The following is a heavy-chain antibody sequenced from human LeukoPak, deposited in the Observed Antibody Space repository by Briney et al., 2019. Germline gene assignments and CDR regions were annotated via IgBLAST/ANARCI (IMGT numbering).Heavy chain of an antibody. Sequence: SETLSLTCTVSGGSISSSGYYWGWIRQPPGKGLEWIGSIYYSGSTYYNPSLKSRVTISVDTSKNQFSLKLSSVTAADTAVYYCARVAYSGYDLFDYWGQGTLVTVSS. J-gene: IGHJ4*02. CDR1: GGSISSSGYY. CDR2: IYYSGST. CDR3: ARVAYSGYDLFDY. D-gene: IGHD5-12*01. V-gene: IGHV4-39*07.